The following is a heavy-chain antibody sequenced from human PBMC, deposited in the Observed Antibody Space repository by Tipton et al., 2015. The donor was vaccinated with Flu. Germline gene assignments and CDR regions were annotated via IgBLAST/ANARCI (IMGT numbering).Heavy chain of an antibody. J-gene: IGHJ5*02. CDR3: ARRDYSNYVSEPKNWFDP. Sequence: SLRLSCAASGFTFSDYYMSWIRQAPGKGLEWVSHISNSGSTINYADSVKGRFTISRDNAKNSLYLQMNSLGAEDTAVYYCARRDYSNYVSEPKNWFDPWGQGTLVTVSS. CDR2: ISNSGSTI. D-gene: IGHD4-11*01. CDR1: GFTFSDYY. V-gene: IGHV3-11*01.